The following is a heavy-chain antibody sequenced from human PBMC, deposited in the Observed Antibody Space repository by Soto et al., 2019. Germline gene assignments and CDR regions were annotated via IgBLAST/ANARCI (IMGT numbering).Heavy chain of an antibody. J-gene: IGHJ6*02. Sequence: ASVKVSCKASGYTFTSYDINWVRQATGQGLEWMGWMNPNSGNTGYAQKFQGRVTMTRDTSTSTVYMELSSLRSEDTAVYYCAGSIAVAWPYGMDVWGQGTTVTVSS. CDR1: GYTFTSYD. D-gene: IGHD6-19*01. CDR2: MNPNSGNT. V-gene: IGHV1-8*01. CDR3: AGSIAVAWPYGMDV.